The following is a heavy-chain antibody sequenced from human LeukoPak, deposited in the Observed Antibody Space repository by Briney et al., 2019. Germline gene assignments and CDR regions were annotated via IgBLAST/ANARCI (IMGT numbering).Heavy chain of an antibody. CDR1: GGSISSGSYY. V-gene: IGHV4-61*02. D-gene: IGHD3-10*01. Sequence: SETLSLTCTVSGGSISSGSYYWSWIRQPAGKGLEWIGRVYTSGSTNYNPSLKSRVTISVDTSKNQFSLKLSSVTAADTAVYYCARGTYYYGSGSYYSKYYFDYWGQGTLVTVSS. CDR3: ARGTYYYGSGSYYSKYYFDY. CDR2: VYTSGST. J-gene: IGHJ4*02.